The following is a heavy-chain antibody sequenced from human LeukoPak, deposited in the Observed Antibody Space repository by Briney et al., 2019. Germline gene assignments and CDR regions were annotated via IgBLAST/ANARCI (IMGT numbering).Heavy chain of an antibody. V-gene: IGHV1-8*01. D-gene: IGHD3-9*01. J-gene: IGHJ6*02. CDR3: ARGVLRYFGWLEYYYYYGMDV. Sequence: ASVKASCKASGYTFTSYDINWVRQATGQGLEWMGWMNPNSGNTGYAQKFQGRVTMTRNTSISTAYMELSSLRSEDTAVYYCARGVLRYFGWLEYYYYYGMDVWGQGTTVTVSS. CDR1: GYTFTSYD. CDR2: MNPNSGNT.